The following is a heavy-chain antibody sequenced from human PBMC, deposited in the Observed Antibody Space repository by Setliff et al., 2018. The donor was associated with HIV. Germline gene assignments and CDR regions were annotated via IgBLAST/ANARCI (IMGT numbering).Heavy chain of an antibody. V-gene: IGHV4-61*01. Sequence: SETLSLTCSVSGGSVSSVNYYWSWIRQPPGKGLDWIGYIHYTGSTTYNPSLKSRVTISVDTSKNQFSLKLSPVTAADTAVYYCARGGSYDTFDYWGQGTLVTVSS. CDR3: ARGGSYDTFDY. CDR1: GGSVSSVNYY. D-gene: IGHD3-22*01. CDR2: IHYTGST. J-gene: IGHJ4*02.